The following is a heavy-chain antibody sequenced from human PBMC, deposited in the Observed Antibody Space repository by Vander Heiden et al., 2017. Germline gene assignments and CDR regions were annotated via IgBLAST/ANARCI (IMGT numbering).Heavy chain of an antibody. Sequence: QVQLQESGPGLVKPSQTLSLTCTVSAGSISSGGYYWSWIRQHPGKGLEWIGYIYYSGSTYYNPSLKSRVTISVDTSKNQFSLKLSSVTAADTAVYYCARRTKEGSYFDYWGQGTLVTVSS. CDR1: AGSISSGGYY. CDR3: ARRTKEGSYFDY. D-gene: IGHD3-10*01. J-gene: IGHJ4*02. V-gene: IGHV4-31*03. CDR2: IYYSGST.